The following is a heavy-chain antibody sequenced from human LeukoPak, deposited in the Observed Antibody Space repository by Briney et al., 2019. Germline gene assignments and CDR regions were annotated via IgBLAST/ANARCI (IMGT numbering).Heavy chain of an antibody. D-gene: IGHD4-17*01. CDR1: GFTFSSYG. V-gene: IGHV3-30*18. J-gene: IGHJ6*02. CDR3: AKEINTASYYYYGMDV. CDR2: ISNDGDNK. Sequence: GGSLRLSCAASGFTFSSYGMHWVRQAPGKGLEWVAGISNDGDNKYYADSVKGRFTISRDNSKNTLYLQINSLRAEDTAVYYCAKEINTASYYYYGMDVWGQGTTVTVSS.